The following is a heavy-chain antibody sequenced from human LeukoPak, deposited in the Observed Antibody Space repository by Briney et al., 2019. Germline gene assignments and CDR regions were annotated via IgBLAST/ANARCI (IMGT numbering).Heavy chain of an antibody. J-gene: IGHJ4*02. V-gene: IGHV3-23*01. CDR2: ISGSGGTT. CDR1: GFTFSSYI. CDR3: AKNRIVAFFDN. D-gene: IGHD3-22*01. Sequence: GGSLRLSCAAAGFTFSSYIMSWVRQAPGKGLEWVSSISGSGGTTYYADSVQGRVTISRDNSKNTLYLQMNSLRADGTAIYYCAKNRIVAFFDNWGQGTLVTVSS.